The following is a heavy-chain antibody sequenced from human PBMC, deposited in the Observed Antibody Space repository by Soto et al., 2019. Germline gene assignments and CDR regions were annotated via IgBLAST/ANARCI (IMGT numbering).Heavy chain of an antibody. J-gene: IGHJ4*02. V-gene: IGHV3-30*18. CDR2: VSHDGRNT. D-gene: IGHD6-19*01. CDR3: AKWGRQWLVTSDFNY. Sequence: VQLVESGGGVVQPGRSLRLSCAASGFTFSDYAMHWVRQAPGKGLEWVAVVSHDGRNTHYADSVKGRFTISRDSSKNTVSLEMNILRAEDTAGYYCAKWGRQWLVTSDFNYWGQGALVSVSS. CDR1: GFTFSDYA.